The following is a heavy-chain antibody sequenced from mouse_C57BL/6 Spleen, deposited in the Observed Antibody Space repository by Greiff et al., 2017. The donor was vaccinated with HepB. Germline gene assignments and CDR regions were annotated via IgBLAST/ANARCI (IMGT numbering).Heavy chain of an antibody. J-gene: IGHJ3*01. CDR2: IDPENGDT. D-gene: IGHD2-14*01. V-gene: IGHV14-4*01. Sequence: VQLQQSGAELVRPGASVKLSCTASGFNIKDDYMHWVKQRPEQGLEWIGWIDPENGDTEYASKFQGKATITADTSSNTAYLQLSSLTSEDTAVYYCTTNYRIHAYWGQGTLVTVSA. CDR1: GFNIKDDY. CDR3: TTNYRIHAY.